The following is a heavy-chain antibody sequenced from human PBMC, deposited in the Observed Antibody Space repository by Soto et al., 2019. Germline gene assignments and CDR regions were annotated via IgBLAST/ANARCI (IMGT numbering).Heavy chain of an antibody. CDR1: GGSISSSY. Sequence: QVQLQESGPGLVKPSETLSLTCTVSGGSISSSYWSWIRQPPGKGLEWTGYIYHSGSTNYNPSLKSRVTISVDTSQNQFSLKLSSVTAADTAVYYCARLGSIAADDFDYWGQGTLVTVSS. V-gene: IGHV4-59*08. CDR2: IYHSGST. D-gene: IGHD6-25*01. CDR3: ARLGSIAADDFDY. J-gene: IGHJ4*02.